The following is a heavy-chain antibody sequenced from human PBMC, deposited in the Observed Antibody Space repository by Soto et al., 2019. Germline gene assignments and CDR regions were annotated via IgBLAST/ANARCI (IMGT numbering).Heavy chain of an antibody. D-gene: IGHD6-13*01. J-gene: IGHJ6*03. V-gene: IGHV3-33*01. CDR1: GFTFSSYG. CDR3: ARDFHSSSWYRSNYYYYYYMDV. CDR2: IWYDGSNK. Sequence: GSLRLSCAASGFTFSSYGMHWVRQAPGKGLEWVAVIWYDGSNKYYADSVKGRFTISRDNSKNTLYLQMNSLGAEDTAVYYCARDFHSSSWYRSNYYYYYYMDVWGKGTTVTVSS.